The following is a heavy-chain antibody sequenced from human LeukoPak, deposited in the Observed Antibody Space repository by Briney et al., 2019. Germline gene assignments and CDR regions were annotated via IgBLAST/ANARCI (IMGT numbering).Heavy chain of an antibody. Sequence: GGSLRLSCAASGFTFSNAWMSWVRQAPGKGLEWVGRIKSKTDGGTTDYAAPVKGRFTISRDDSKNTLYLQMNSLKTGDTAVYYCTTHITYDFWSGPDLYYYYYYMDVWGKGTTVTVSS. CDR1: GFTFSNAW. CDR3: TTHITYDFWSGPDLYYYYYYMDV. J-gene: IGHJ6*03. CDR2: IKSKTDGGTT. D-gene: IGHD3-3*01. V-gene: IGHV3-15*01.